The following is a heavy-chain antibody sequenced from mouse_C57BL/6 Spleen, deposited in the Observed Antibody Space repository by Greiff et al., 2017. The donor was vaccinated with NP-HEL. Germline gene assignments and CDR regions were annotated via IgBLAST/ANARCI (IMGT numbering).Heavy chain of an antibody. J-gene: IGHJ3*01. CDR3: ARSPYDYDDGFAY. Sequence: VQLQQPGAELVKPGASVKLSCKASGYTFTSYWMHWVKQRPGQGLEWIGMIHPNSGSTNYNEKFKSKATLTVDKSSSTAYMQLSSLTSEDSAVYYCARSPYDYDDGFAYWGQGTLVTVSA. V-gene: IGHV1-64*01. CDR2: IHPNSGST. CDR1: GYTFTSYW. D-gene: IGHD2-4*01.